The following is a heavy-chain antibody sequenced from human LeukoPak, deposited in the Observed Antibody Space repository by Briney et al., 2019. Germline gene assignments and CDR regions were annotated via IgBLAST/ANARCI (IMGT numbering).Heavy chain of an antibody. V-gene: IGHV3-74*01. CDR2: IKSDGSTT. Sequence: GGSLRLSCAASGFTFSSYWMHWVRHVRGKGLVWVSRIKSDGSTTTYADSVKGRFTISRDNAKNTLYLQMNSLRAEDTAVYYCARAPYCDNNGYYRYFDYWGQGTLVTVSS. CDR3: ARAPYCDNNGYYRYFDY. D-gene: IGHD3-22*01. CDR1: GFTFSSYW. J-gene: IGHJ4*02.